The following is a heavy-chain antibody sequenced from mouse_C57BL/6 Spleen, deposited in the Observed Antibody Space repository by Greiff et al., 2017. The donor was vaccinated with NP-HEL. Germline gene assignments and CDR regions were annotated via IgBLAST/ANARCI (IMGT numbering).Heavy chain of an antibody. Sequence: QVQLQQSGAELVRPGASVKLSCKASGYTFTDYYIYWVQQTPGQGLEWIASIYPGSGNTYYNEKFKGKATLTAEKSSTTAYMQLSSLTSEDAAVYFCARSGFGLLYYFDYWGKGTTLTVSS. J-gene: IGHJ2*01. CDR1: GYTFTDYY. CDR2: IYPGSGNT. D-gene: IGHD2-12*01. CDR3: ARSGFGLLYYFDY. V-gene: IGHV1-76*01.